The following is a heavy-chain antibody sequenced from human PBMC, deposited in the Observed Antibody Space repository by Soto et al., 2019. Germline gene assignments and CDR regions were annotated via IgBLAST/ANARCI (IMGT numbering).Heavy chain of an antibody. CDR3: ARVEIYDFWSGYIQNYYYYYGMDV. J-gene: IGHJ6*02. D-gene: IGHD3-3*01. CDR1: GFTFSSYS. CDR2: ISSSSSTI. Sequence: GGSLRLSCAASGFTFSSYSMNWVRQAPGKGLEWVSYISSSSSTIYYADSVKGRFTISRDNAKNSLYLQMNSLRDEDTAVYYCARVEIYDFWSGYIQNYYYYYGMDVWGQGTTVTVSS. V-gene: IGHV3-48*02.